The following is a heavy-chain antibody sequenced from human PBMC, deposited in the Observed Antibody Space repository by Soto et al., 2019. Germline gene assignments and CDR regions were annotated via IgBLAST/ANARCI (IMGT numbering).Heavy chain of an antibody. D-gene: IGHD1-1*01. CDR2: ISASGGST. CDR3: AKRGLNWPAPHDRVDP. V-gene: IGHV3-23*01. J-gene: IGHJ5*02. CDR1: GFTFRYYA. Sequence: LRLSCAASGFTFRYYAMTWVRQAPGKGLEWVSGISASGGSTNYADSVKGRFTISRDNSKNTLYLQMNSLRAEDTAVYYCAKRGLNWPAPHDRVDPWGQGTLVTVSS.